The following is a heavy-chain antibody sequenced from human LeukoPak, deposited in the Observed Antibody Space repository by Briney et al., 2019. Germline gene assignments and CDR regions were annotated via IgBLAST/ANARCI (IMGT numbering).Heavy chain of an antibody. J-gene: IGHJ4*02. Sequence: ASVKVSCKASGYTFTSDGITWVRQAPGQGLEWMGWISGYNDKKHYSQNLQGRVTMTTHTSTSTAYMELRSLRSDDTAVYYCARDEAGATKDYWGQGTLVTVSS. CDR2: ISGYNDKK. CDR3: ARDEAGATKDY. V-gene: IGHV1-18*01. D-gene: IGHD1-26*01. CDR1: GYTFTSDG.